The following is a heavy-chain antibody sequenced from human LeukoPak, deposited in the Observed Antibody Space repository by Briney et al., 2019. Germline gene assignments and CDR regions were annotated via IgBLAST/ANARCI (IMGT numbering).Heavy chain of an antibody. J-gene: IGHJ6*02. D-gene: IGHD6-6*01. Sequence: SVKVSCKASGGTFSSYAISWVRQAPGQGLEWMGGIIPIFGTANYAQKFQGRVTITADESTSTAYMELSSLRSEDTAVYYCARDLRVSRRRARHYGMDVWGQGTTVTVSS. CDR3: ARDLRVSRRRARHYGMDV. CDR1: GGTFSSYA. CDR2: IIPIFGTA. V-gene: IGHV1-69*13.